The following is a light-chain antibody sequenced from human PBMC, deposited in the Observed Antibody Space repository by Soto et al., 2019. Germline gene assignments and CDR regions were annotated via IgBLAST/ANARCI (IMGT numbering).Light chain of an antibody. CDR2: DVS. CDR3: CSYAGSYTWV. J-gene: IGLJ3*02. V-gene: IGLV2-11*01. CDR1: SSDVGGYNY. Sequence: QSALTQPRSVSGSPGQSVTISCTGTSSDVGGYNYVSWYQLHPGTAPKLMIYDVSKRPSGVPDRFSGSKSGNTASLTISWLQAEDEADYYCCSYAGSYTWVFGGGTKLTVL.